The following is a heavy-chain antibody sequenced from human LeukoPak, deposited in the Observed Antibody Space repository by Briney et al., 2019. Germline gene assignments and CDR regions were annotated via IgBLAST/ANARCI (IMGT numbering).Heavy chain of an antibody. CDR1: GFTFSNYG. CDR3: AKDLSRAHYYGMDV. Sequence: XRSLRLSCAASGFTFSNYGLHWVRQAPGKGLEWVAVISNDGSNRYYTESVKGRFTISRDNSKNTLYLQMSSLRAEDTAVYYCAKDLSRAHYYGMDVWGQGTTVTVSS. V-gene: IGHV3-30*18. CDR2: ISNDGSNR. J-gene: IGHJ6*02.